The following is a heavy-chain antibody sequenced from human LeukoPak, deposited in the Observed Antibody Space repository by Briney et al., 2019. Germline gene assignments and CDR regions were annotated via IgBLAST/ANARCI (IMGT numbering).Heavy chain of an antibody. D-gene: IGHD2-21*01. J-gene: IGHJ4*02. CDR2: ISAYNGHR. V-gene: IGHV1-18*01. CDR1: GYTFATYG. CDR3: ARDQGGGNCDF. Sequence: ASVKVSCKASGYTFATYGFSWARQAPGQGLEWMGWISAYNGHRTYAQNFQGRVSMTTDSSTNTAYMELRSLRPDDTAVYYCARDQGGGNCDFWGQGSLVTVSS.